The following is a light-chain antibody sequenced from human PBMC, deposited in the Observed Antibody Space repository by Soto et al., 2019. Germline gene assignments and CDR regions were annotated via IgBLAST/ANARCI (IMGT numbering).Light chain of an antibody. CDR1: QSVSNSY. Sequence: DIVLTQSPGTLSLSPGERATLSCRASQSVSNSYLAWYQQKPGQAPRLLIYGASSRAIGIPDRFSGSVSGTDFTLTISRLEPEDFALYYCQQHGTSPYTFGQGTVLEIK. V-gene: IGKV3-20*01. CDR3: QQHGTSPYT. J-gene: IGKJ2*01. CDR2: GAS.